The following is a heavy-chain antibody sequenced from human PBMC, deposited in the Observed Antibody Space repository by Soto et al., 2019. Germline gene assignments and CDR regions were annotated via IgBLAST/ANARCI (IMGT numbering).Heavy chain of an antibody. CDR1: GYTFTSYS. J-gene: IGHJ3*01. Sequence: QVQLVQSGAEVKKPGASVKVSCKASGYTFTSYSTHWVRQAPGQGLEWMGIINPSGGRTNYAQKFHGRVTMTRDTSTSTVYMELSSLRSEDTAMYYCAREWELGAFDVWGQGTMVTVSS. CDR2: INPSGGRT. V-gene: IGHV1-46*01. CDR3: AREWELGAFDV. D-gene: IGHD1-26*01.